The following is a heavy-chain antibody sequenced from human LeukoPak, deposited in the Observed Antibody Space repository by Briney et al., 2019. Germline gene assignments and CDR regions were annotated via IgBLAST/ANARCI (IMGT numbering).Heavy chain of an antibody. V-gene: IGHV3-9*01. J-gene: IGHJ5*02. CDR1: GFTFDDYA. CDR3: AKSEIGVVGWFDP. D-gene: IGHD3-10*01. Sequence: SLRLSCAASGFTFDDYAMHWVRQAPGKGLEWVSGISWNSGSIGYADSVKGRFTISRDNAKNSLYLQMNSLRAEDTALYYCAKSEIGVVGWFDPWGQGTLVTVSS. CDR2: ISWNSGSI.